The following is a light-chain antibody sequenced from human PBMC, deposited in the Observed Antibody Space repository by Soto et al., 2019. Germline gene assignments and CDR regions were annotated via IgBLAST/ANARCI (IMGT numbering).Light chain of an antibody. CDR2: GNS. CDR1: SSNIGAGYD. Sequence: QSVLTQPPSVSGAPGQRVTISCTGSSSNIGAGYDVHWYQQLPGTAPKLLIYGNSNRPSGVPDRFSGSKSGTSASLAITGLQAEDASDYYCQSYDSSLSGSVVFGTGTKVTVL. V-gene: IGLV1-40*01. CDR3: QSYDSSLSGSVV. J-gene: IGLJ1*01.